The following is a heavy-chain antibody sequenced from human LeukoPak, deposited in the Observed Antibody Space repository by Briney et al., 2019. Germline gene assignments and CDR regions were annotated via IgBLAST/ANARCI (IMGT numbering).Heavy chain of an antibody. Sequence: ASVKVSCKASGYTSTSYGISWVRQAPGQGLEWMGWINFYNGNIDYAQKLQGRVTMTTDTSTSTAYMELRSLRSDDTAVYHCARVGDILTGYPYYFDYWGQGTLVTVSS. D-gene: IGHD3-9*01. CDR3: ARVGDILTGYPYYFDY. CDR1: GYTSTSYG. V-gene: IGHV1-18*01. J-gene: IGHJ4*02. CDR2: INFYNGNI.